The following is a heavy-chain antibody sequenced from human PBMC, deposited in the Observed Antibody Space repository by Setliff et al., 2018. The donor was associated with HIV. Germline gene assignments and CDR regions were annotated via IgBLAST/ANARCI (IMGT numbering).Heavy chain of an antibody. CDR2: INWDGGST. D-gene: IGHD3-10*01. CDR3: AKASGSGTYFPSPPDS. CDR1: GFTFDDYA. J-gene: IGHJ4*02. Sequence: PGGSLRLSCAASGFTFDDYAMHWVRQSPGNGLEWVSLINWDGGSTYYSDSVKGRFTISRDNNKNSLYLEMNSLRGEDTAFYFCAKASGSGTYFPSPPDSWGQGTLVTVSS. V-gene: IGHV3-43D*03.